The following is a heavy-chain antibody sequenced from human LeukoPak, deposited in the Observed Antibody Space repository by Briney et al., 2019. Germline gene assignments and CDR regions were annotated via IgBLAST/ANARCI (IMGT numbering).Heavy chain of an antibody. D-gene: IGHD6-19*01. J-gene: IGHJ4*02. CDR2: ISGGDGTT. CDR3: AKSRSQTSGLED. CDR1: GFTLRNHA. V-gene: IGHV3-23*01. Sequence: PGGSLRLSCAVSGFTLRNHAMHWVRRAPGKGLEWLSGISGGDGTTDYADSVKGRFTISRDNSKKTLYLQMNSLRVEDTAVYYCAKSRSQTSGLEDWGQGTLVTVSS.